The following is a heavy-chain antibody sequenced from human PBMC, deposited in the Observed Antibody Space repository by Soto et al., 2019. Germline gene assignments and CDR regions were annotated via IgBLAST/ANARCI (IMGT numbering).Heavy chain of an antibody. V-gene: IGHV1-69*02. J-gene: IGHJ3*02. CDR1: GDTFSRYT. D-gene: IGHD6-19*01. CDR3: ARCSGGCTANDI. Sequence: ASVKVSCKASGDTFSRYTINWVRQPPGQGLEWMGRIIPILGIANYAEKFQGRVTITADKTRSTAYVTLSSLRSEDTVVYYCARCSGGCTANDICGQGTMDTVSS. CDR2: IIPILGIA.